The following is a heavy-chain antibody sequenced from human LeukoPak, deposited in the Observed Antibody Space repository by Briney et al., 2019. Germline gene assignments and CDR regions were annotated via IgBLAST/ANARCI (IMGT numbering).Heavy chain of an antibody. CDR3: AKWGDFDILTGYYVSDF. CDR2: VTGRGGST. J-gene: IGHJ4*02. Sequence: GGSLRLSCVASGFTFSNYAMSWVRQAPGKRLEWVSAVTGRGGSTYYADPVKGRFTIFRDNSRNTLFLQMNSLRAEDTAIYYCAKWGDFDILTGYYVSDFWGQGTLVTVSS. D-gene: IGHD3-9*01. CDR1: GFTFSNYA. V-gene: IGHV3-23*01.